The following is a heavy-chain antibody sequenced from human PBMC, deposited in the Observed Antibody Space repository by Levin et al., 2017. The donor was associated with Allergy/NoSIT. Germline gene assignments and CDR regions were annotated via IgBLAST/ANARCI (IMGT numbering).Heavy chain of an antibody. Sequence: QHGESLKISCAASEFAFSTFAMNWVRQTPGRGLEWVAFIKQDGTETHYVDSVRGRFAVSRDNARDSLYLQMNNLGADDTAVYYCARAQRQLEFHRRNAWKKDYFYSYYMDVWGKGTTVTVSS. CDR3: ARAQRQLEFHRRNAWKKDYFYSYYMDV. CDR1: EFAFSTFA. CDR2: IKQDGTET. D-gene: IGHD1-1*01. J-gene: IGHJ6*03. V-gene: IGHV3-7*04.